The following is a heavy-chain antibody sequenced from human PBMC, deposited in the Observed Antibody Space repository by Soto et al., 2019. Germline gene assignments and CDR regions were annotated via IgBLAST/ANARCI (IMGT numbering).Heavy chain of an antibody. CDR1: GFSFSSYW. CDR2: MNQGGSEI. Sequence: EVQLVESGGGLVQSGGSLRLSCGASGFSFSSYWMSWVRQAPGKGLEWVANMNQGGSEIDYVDSVRGRVTNSRDNAKNLLYLQVNSLRVEDTAVYHFARYRGYSTFDIWGQGTMVTVSS. CDR3: ARYRGYSTFDI. D-gene: IGHD2-2*01. J-gene: IGHJ3*02. V-gene: IGHV3-7*01.